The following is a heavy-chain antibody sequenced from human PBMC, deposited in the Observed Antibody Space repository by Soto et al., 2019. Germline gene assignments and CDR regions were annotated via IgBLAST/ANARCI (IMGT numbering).Heavy chain of an antibody. CDR2: IYGTGNL. CDR3: ARGTDTWFFAL. CDR1: DDSISSGGYY. J-gene: IGHJ2*01. V-gene: IGHV4-31*03. D-gene: IGHD2-2*01. Sequence: QVQLQESGPGLVKPSQTLSLTCTVSDDSISSGGYYWSWIRQHPGKGLEWIGYIYGTGNLYYESSLKSRLTLSVVTSKNHFSLKLSSVTAADTAVYYCARGTDTWFFALWGRGTLVTVSS.